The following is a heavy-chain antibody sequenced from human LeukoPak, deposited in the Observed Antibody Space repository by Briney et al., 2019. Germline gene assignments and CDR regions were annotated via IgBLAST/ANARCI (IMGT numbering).Heavy chain of an antibody. J-gene: IGHJ4*02. CDR1: GFTFSSYG. Sequence: GGSLRLSCAASGFTFSSYGMHWVRQAPGKGLEWVAVISYDGSNKYYADSVEGRFTISRDNSKNTLYLQMNSLRAEDTAVYYCAKVVVRYQLLRGYFDYWGQGTLVTVSS. V-gene: IGHV3-30*18. CDR2: ISYDGSNK. CDR3: AKVVVRYQLLRGYFDY. D-gene: IGHD2-2*01.